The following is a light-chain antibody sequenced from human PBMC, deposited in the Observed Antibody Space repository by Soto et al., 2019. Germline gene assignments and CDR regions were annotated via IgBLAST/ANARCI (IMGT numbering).Light chain of an antibody. V-gene: IGLV2-14*01. J-gene: IGLJ3*02. Sequence: QSALTQPASVSGSPGQSITISCSGSNSDIGGYNYVSWYQQHPGKVPKLMIFEVTNRPSGVSPRFSGSKSGNTASLTISGLQPEDEADYYCSSYTANGPWVFGGGTKLTVL. CDR1: NSDIGGYNY. CDR3: SSYTANGPWV. CDR2: EVT.